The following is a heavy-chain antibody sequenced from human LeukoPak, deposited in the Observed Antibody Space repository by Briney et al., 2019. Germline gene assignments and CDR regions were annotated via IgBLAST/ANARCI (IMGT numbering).Heavy chain of an antibody. V-gene: IGHV3-7*01. D-gene: IGHD3-22*01. CDR1: GFTFSSYW. Sequence: PGGSLRLSCAASGFTFSSYWMSWVRQAPGKGLEWVANIKQDGSEKYYVDSVKGRFTISRDNAKNSLYLQMNSLRVEDTAVYYCAREGYYDSSGSDYWGQGTLVTVSS. J-gene: IGHJ4*02. CDR2: IKQDGSEK. CDR3: AREGYYDSSGSDY.